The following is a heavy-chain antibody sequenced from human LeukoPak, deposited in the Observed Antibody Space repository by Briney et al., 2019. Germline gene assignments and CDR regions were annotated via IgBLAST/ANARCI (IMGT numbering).Heavy chain of an antibody. CDR2: IFTSGNT. CDR3: ARHDSYYYYMAL. D-gene: IGHD3-3*01. CDR1: GGSISNSY. J-gene: IGHJ6*03. V-gene: IGHV4-4*09. Sequence: SETLSLTCTVSGGSISNSYWSWIRQTPGKGLELIGYIFTSGNTNYNPSLKSRVTLSVDTSKRQFSLSLPSVTAADTAVYYCARHDSYYYYMALCGKGTTATVSS.